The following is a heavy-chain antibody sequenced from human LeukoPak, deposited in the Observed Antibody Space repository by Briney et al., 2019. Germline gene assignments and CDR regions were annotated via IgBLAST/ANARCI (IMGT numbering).Heavy chain of an antibody. CDR3: ARDEGAAAGAFDY. D-gene: IGHD6-13*01. CDR2: IFSSGST. V-gene: IGHV4-59*12. Sequence: SETLSLTCTVSGGSMGRYYWSWIRQPPGKGLEWIGYIFSSGSTNYNPSLKSRVTMSVDTSKNQFSLKLSSVTAADTAVYYCARDEGAAAGAFDYWGQGTLVTVSS. J-gene: IGHJ4*02. CDR1: GGSMGRYY.